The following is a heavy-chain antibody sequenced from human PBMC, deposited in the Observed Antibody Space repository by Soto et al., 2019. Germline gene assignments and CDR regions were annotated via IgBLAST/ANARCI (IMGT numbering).Heavy chain of an antibody. V-gene: IGHV3-23*01. CDR3: VNGAWLDF. J-gene: IGHJ5*01. Sequence: EVQLLESGGGLVQPGGSLRLSCAASGFTFNTFEMSWVRQAPGRGLEWVSFISDDSSRTYYADAVKGRFTISRDNSKYTLYFQMTSLPAEDTAVSACVNGAWLDFWGQGPLVTVSS. CDR2: ISDDSSRT. D-gene: IGHD3-10*01. CDR1: GFTFNTFE.